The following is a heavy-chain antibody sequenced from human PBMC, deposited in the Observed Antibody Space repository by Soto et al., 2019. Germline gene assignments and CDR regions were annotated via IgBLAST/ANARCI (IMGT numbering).Heavy chain of an antibody. D-gene: IGHD6-13*01. V-gene: IGHV3-30*03. CDR3: ATAYSGRWPPTLDY. CDR2: ISYDGSNK. CDR1: GFTFSSYG. Sequence: QVQLVESGGGVVQPGRSLRLSCAASGFTFSSYGMHWVRQAPGKGLEWVAVISYDGSNKYYADSVKGRFTISRDNSKNTLYLELNSLRAEDTAVYYCATAYSGRWPPTLDYWGQGALVTVSS. J-gene: IGHJ4*02.